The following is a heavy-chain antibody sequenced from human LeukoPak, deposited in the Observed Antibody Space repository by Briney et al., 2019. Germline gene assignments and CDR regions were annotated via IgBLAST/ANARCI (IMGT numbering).Heavy chain of an antibody. J-gene: IGHJ4*02. D-gene: IGHD3-22*01. CDR1: GYTFASYY. Sequence: GASVKVSCKASGYTFASYYIHWVRQAPGQGLEWMGIIDPGGGSTSYAQKFQGRVTMTRDTSTSTVYMELSSLRSEDTAVYYCARDREWGPEDYYDGWGQGTLVTVSS. CDR3: ARDREWGPEDYYDG. CDR2: IDPGGGST. V-gene: IGHV1-46*01.